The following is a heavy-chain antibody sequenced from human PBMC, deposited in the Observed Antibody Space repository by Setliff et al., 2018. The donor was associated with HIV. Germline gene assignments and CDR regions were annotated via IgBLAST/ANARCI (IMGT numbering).Heavy chain of an antibody. CDR2: IDWDDDK. Sequence: SGPTLVNPTQTLTLTCTFSGFSLSTSGMCVSWIRQPPGKALEWLARIDWDDDKYYSTSLKTRLTISKDTSKNQVVLTMTNMDPVDTATYYCARILEYCSSTSCYTLDYWGQGTLVTVSS. D-gene: IGHD2-2*02. CDR1: GFSLSTSGMC. CDR3: ARILEYCSSTSCYTLDY. V-gene: IGHV2-70*11. J-gene: IGHJ4*02.